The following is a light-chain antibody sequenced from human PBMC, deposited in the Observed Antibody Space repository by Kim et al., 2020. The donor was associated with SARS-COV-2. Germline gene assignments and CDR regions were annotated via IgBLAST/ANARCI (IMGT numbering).Light chain of an antibody. CDR3: VLYMGSGISV. Sequence: GTVTLTCGLSSGSVSTSYYPSWYQQTPGQTPRTLIYSTSTRSSGVPDRFSGSILGNRAALTITGAQADDESYYYCVLYMGSGISVFGGGTQLTVL. CDR2: STS. CDR1: SGSVSTSYY. V-gene: IGLV8-61*01. J-gene: IGLJ3*02.